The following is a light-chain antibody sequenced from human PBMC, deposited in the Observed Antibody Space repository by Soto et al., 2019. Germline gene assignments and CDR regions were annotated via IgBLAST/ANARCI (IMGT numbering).Light chain of an antibody. CDR3: CSYVGTSTI. J-gene: IGLJ2*01. CDR1: SSDVGSHNL. V-gene: IGLV2-23*01. Sequence: QSALTQPASVSGSPGQSITISCTGSSSDVGSHNLVSWYQHYPGKAPKLMIFEANKRPSGVSNRFSGSKSGNTASLTVSGLQADDEADYYCCSYVGTSTIFGGGTKVTVL. CDR2: EAN.